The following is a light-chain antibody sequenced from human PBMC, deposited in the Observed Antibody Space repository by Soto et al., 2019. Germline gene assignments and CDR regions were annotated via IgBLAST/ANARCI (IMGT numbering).Light chain of an antibody. CDR3: QQYNSYSWT. CDR2: DAS. J-gene: IGKJ1*01. Sequence: GDRVAITFRTSQSISNWLAWYQQKPGKGPKLLIYDASSLESGVPSRFSGSGSGTDFTLTISSLQPDDFATYYCQQYNSYSWTFGQGTKVDIK. CDR1: QSISNW. V-gene: IGKV1-5*01.